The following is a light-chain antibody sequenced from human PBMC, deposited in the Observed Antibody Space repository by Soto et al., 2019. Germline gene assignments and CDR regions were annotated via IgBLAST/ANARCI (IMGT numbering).Light chain of an antibody. CDR3: SSYTSSSTKV. Sequence: QSVLTQPASVSGSPGQSITISCTGTSSDVGGYNSVYWYQQHPGKAPRLMIYDVNNRPAGVSNRFSGSKSGNTASLTISGLQAEDEADYYCSSYTSSSTKVFGTGTKLTVL. CDR1: SSDVGGYNS. J-gene: IGLJ1*01. V-gene: IGLV2-14*03. CDR2: DVN.